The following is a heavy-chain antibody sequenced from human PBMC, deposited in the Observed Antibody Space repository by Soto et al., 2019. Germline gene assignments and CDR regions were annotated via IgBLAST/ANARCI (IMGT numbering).Heavy chain of an antibody. V-gene: IGHV3-33*01. CDR1: GFSFSSYG. CDR3: ARDGSVDRHDFEI. D-gene: IGHD5-12*01. Sequence: QVQLVESGGGVVQSGRSLRLSCAASGFSFSSYGMHWVRQAPGKGLEWVAVIWYDGSNKYYADSVKGRFTISRDNSKNTLYRLMNSLRVEDTAVYYCARDGSVDRHDFEIWGQGTMVTDSS. CDR2: IWYDGSNK. J-gene: IGHJ3*02.